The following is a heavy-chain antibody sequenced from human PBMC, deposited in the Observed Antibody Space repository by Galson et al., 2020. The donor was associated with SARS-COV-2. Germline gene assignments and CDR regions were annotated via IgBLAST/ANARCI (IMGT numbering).Heavy chain of an antibody. Sequence: GGSLRLSCAASGFTFSSYDMHWVRQATGKGLEWVSAIGTAGDTYYPGSVKGRFTISRENAKNSLYLQMNSLRAGDTAVYYCARGSVVPAAIYRFYYYYYMDVWGKGTTVTVSS. V-gene: IGHV3-13*01. CDR1: GFTFSSYD. CDR2: IGTAGDT. J-gene: IGHJ6*03. CDR3: ARGSVVPAAIYRFYYYYYMDV. D-gene: IGHD2-2*02.